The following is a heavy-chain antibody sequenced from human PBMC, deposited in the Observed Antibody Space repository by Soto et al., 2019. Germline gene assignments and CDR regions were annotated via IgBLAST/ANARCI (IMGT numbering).Heavy chain of an antibody. V-gene: IGHV4-4*02. CDR3: ARGSSVVVVPAAMVHYFDY. CDR2: IYHIGST. D-gene: IGHD2-2*01. J-gene: IGHJ4*02. Sequence: QVQLQESGPGLVKPSGTLSLTCAVSGGSISSSNWWSWVRQPPGKGLEWIGEIYHIGSTNYNPSLKSRVTISVDKSKNQFSLKLSSVTAADTAVYYCARGSSVVVVPAAMVHYFDYWGQGTLVTVSS. CDR1: GGSISSSNW.